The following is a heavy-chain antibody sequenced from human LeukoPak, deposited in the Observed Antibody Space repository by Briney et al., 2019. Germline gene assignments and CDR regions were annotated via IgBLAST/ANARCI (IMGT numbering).Heavy chain of an antibody. J-gene: IGHJ4*02. Sequence: SVKVSCKASGGTFSSYAISWVRQAPGQGLEWMGRIIPIFGTANYAQKFQGRVTITTDESTSTAYMELSSLRSEDTAVYYCARDLAVWVLPAIYFDYWGQGTVVTVSS. CDR1: GGTFSSYA. CDR3: ARDLAVWVLPAIYFDY. CDR2: IIPIFGTA. V-gene: IGHV1-69*05. D-gene: IGHD1-26*01.